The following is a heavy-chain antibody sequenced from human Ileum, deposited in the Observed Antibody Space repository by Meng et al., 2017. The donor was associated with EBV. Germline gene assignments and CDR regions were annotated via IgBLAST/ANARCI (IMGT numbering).Heavy chain of an antibody. Sequence: QVQLLRSGAEVKKPGSSVNVACKTSGGSLSTHTFSWVRQAPGQGLEWTGGLIAVFDKTKAAPRFQDRVTFTADESTSTAYMELSSLTFDDTAVYFCARGRRNEPLFDYWGQGTLVTVSS. CDR2: LIAVFDKT. CDR1: GGSLSTHT. CDR3: ARGRRNEPLFDY. J-gene: IGHJ4*02. V-gene: IGHV1-69*13. D-gene: IGHD1-14*01.